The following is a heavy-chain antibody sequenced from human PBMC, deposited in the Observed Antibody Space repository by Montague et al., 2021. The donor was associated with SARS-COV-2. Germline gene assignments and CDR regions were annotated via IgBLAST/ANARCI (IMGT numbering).Heavy chain of an antibody. CDR3: ARDTGEYCSGGSCLYGMDV. J-gene: IGHJ6*02. V-gene: IGHV4-59*01. CDR2: IYYSGST. CDR1: GGSISSYY. Sequence: SETRSLTCTVSGGSISSYYWSWIRQPPGKGLEWIGYIYYSGSTNYNPSLKSRVTISVDTSKNQFSLKLSSVTAADTAVYYCARDTGEYCSGGSCLYGMDVWGQGTTVTVSS. D-gene: IGHD2-15*01.